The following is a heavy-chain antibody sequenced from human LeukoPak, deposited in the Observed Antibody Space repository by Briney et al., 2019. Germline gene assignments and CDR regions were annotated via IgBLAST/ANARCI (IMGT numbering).Heavy chain of an antibody. D-gene: IGHD6-19*01. CDR3: AGIAVAFADY. Sequence: SATPSLTCTVSGVSISSSSYYWGWIRQPPGKGLERIGSIYYSGSTYYHPSLKSRVTISVDTSKNQFSLKLSSVTAADTAVYYCAGIAVAFADYWGQGTLVTVSS. CDR1: GVSISSSSYY. J-gene: IGHJ4*02. V-gene: IGHV4-39*07. CDR2: IYYSGST.